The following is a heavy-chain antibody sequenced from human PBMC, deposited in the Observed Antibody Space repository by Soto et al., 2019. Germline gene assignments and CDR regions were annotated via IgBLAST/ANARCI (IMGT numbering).Heavy chain of an antibody. CDR3: ATNWKYFSLYPYYYYMDV. CDR2: FDPEDGET. V-gene: IGHV1-24*01. CDR1: GYTLTELS. D-gene: IGHD1-7*01. Sequence: ASVKVSCKVSGYTLTELSMHWVRQAPGKGLEWMGGFDPEDGETIYAQKFQGRVTMTEDTSTDTAYMELSSLRSEDTAVYYCATNWKYFSLYPYYYYMDVWGKXTTVTVSS. J-gene: IGHJ6*03.